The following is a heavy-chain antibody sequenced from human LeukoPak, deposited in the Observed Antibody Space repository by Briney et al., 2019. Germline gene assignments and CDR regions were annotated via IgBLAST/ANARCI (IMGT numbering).Heavy chain of an antibody. CDR2: IYHGGGP. V-gene: IGHV4-4*01. CDR3: ARGAFGVLLSAFDI. CDR1: GGSINSGVW. J-gene: IGHJ3*02. D-gene: IGHD3-3*01. Sequence: SGTLSLTCGVSGGSINSGVWWSWVRQPPGKGLEWIGEIYHGGGPNYNASLRSRVTISVDKSKNQFSLQLNSVTAADTAVYWCARGAFGVLLSAFDIWGQGTMVTVSS.